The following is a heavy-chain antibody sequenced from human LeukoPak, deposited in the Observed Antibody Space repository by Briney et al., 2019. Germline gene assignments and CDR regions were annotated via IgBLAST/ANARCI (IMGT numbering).Heavy chain of an antibody. D-gene: IGHD2-21*02. CDR2: TSAYNGNT. CDR3: ARILGYCGGDCYLGY. Sequence: ASVKVSCKASGYTFTSYGISWVRQAPGQGLEWMGWTSAYNGNTNYAQKLQGRVTMTTDTSTSTAYMELRSLRSDDTAVYYCARILGYCGGDCYLGYWGQGTLVTVSS. CDR1: GYTFTSYG. J-gene: IGHJ4*02. V-gene: IGHV1-18*01.